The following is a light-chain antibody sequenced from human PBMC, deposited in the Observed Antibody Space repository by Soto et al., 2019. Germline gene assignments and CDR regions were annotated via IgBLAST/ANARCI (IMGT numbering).Light chain of an antibody. Sequence: DIQMTQSPSSLSASVGDRVTITCRASQSITTSLNWYQHKPGKAPKLLIHDASSLASGVPSRFSGSGSGTDFTLSISSLQPEDFATYYCQQSYRTPRTFGQGTKLDIK. CDR3: QQSYRTPRT. CDR2: DAS. J-gene: IGKJ1*01. CDR1: QSITTS. V-gene: IGKV1-39*01.